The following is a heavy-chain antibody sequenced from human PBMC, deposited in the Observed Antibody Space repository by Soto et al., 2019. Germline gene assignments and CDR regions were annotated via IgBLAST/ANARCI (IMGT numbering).Heavy chain of an antibody. CDR2: VSYDGSNK. Sequence: QVQLVESGGGVVQPGRSLRLSCAASGFTFSNYAIHWVRQAPGKGLEWVAVVSYDGSNKYYADSVKGRFTISRDNSKNTVYVPMNSLRSEDTAVYYCARVGSDSVEFDYWGQGTLVTVSS. V-gene: IGHV3-30-3*01. CDR3: ARVGSDSVEFDY. CDR1: GFTFSNYA. J-gene: IGHJ4*02. D-gene: IGHD2-21*01.